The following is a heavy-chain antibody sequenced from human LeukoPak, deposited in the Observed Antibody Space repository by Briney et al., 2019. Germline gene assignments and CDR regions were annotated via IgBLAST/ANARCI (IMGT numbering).Heavy chain of an antibody. J-gene: IGHJ3*02. D-gene: IGHD7-27*01. Sequence: GRSLRLSCAASGFTFKTYGMHWVRQAPGKGLEWVTVISSDGSYKSYADSVRGRFTISRDNTKNTLSLQMNSLRVDDTSVYYCANWGSAYDIWGQGTMVIVSS. CDR1: GFTFKTYG. CDR3: ANWGSAYDI. CDR2: ISSDGSYK. V-gene: IGHV3-30*18.